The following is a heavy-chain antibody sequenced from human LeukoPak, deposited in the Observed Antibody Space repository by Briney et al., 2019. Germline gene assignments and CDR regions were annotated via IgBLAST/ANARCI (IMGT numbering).Heavy chain of an antibody. CDR3: ARVTGFGEIFRFDY. CDR1: GGSISSGGYY. CDR2: IYYSGST. J-gene: IGHJ4*02. Sequence: SQTLSLTCTASGGSISSGGYYWSWIRQHPGKGLEWIGYIYYSGSTHYNPSLKSRVTISVDTSKNQFSLKLSSVTAADTAVYYCARVTGFGEIFRFDYWGQGTLVTVSS. D-gene: IGHD3-10*01. V-gene: IGHV4-31*03.